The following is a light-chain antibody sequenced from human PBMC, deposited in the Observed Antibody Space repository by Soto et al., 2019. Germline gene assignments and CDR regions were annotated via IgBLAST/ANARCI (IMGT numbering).Light chain of an antibody. CDR2: DAS. CDR1: QSISSW. J-gene: IGKJ3*01. V-gene: IGKV1-5*01. Sequence: IKLTHFLSTRPHSVGARVTITARASQSISSWLAWYQQKPGKAPKLLIYDASSLESGVPSRFSGSGSGTEFTLTISSLQPDDFATYYCQQYNSYSPAFGPGTKVDIK. CDR3: QQYNSYSPA.